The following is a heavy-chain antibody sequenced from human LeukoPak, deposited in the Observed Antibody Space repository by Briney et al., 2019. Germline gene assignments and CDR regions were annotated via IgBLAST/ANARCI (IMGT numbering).Heavy chain of an antibody. V-gene: IGHV3-23*01. CDR1: GFTFSSYA. Sequence: PGGSLRLSCAASGFTFSSYAMSWVRQAPGKGLEWVSAISGSGGSTYYADSVKGRFTISRDNSKNTLYLQMNSLRAEDTAVYYCAKDVDGVVTAILGYWGQGTLVTVSS. D-gene: IGHD2-21*02. J-gene: IGHJ4*02. CDR3: AKDVDGVVTAILGY. CDR2: ISGSGGST.